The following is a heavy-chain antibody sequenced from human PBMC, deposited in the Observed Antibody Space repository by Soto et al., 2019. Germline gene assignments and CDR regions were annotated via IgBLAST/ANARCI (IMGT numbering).Heavy chain of an antibody. V-gene: IGHV3-13*01. J-gene: IGHJ6*02. CDR1: GFTFSSYD. Sequence: EVQLVESGGGLVQPGGSLRLSCAASGFTFSSYDMHWVRQATGKGLEWVSAIGIAGDTYYSASVKVRFTISRENAKNSLYLQMNSLRAGDTAVYHCARGFYYGMEVWGQGTTVTVSS. CDR3: ARGFYYGMEV. CDR2: IGIAGDT.